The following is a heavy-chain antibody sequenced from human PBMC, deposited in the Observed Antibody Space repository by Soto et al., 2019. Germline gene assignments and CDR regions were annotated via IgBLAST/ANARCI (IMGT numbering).Heavy chain of an antibody. V-gene: IGHV3-66*01. CDR1: GFTVNSEY. J-gene: IGHJ5*02. Sequence: EVQLEESGGGLVQPGGSLRLSCAAPGFTVNSEYLSWVRLTPGKGLEWVSMTYRDGSRYYADSVRDRFIVSSDNSKSTLYLQMNSLRVDDTAIYYCAREHHGPWPWGQGILVTVSS. CDR2: TYRDGSR. CDR3: AREHHGPWP.